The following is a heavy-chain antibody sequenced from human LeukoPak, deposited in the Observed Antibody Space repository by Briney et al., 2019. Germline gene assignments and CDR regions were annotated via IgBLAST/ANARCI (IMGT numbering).Heavy chain of an antibody. J-gene: IGHJ3*02. CDR2: IWYDGSNK. CDR1: GFTFSSYG. CDR3: ARRRDDLDAFDI. Sequence: GRSLRLSCAASGFTFSSYGMHWVRQAPGKGLEWVAVIWYDGSNKYYADSVKGRFTISRDNSKNTLYLQMNSLRAEDTAVYYCARRRDDLDAFDIWGQGTMVTVSS. V-gene: IGHV3-33*01.